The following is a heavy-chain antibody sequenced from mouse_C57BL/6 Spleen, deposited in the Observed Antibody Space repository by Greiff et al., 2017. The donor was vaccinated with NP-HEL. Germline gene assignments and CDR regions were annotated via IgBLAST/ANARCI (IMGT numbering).Heavy chain of an antibody. Sequence: VQLQQSGPGLVQPSQSLSITCTVSGFSLTSYGVHWVRQSPGKGLEWLGVIWSGGSTDYNAAFISRLSISKDNSKSQVFFKMNSLQADDTAIYYCARYYGSSYPYYAMDYWGQGTSVTVSS. CDR3: ARYYGSSYPYYAMDY. D-gene: IGHD1-1*01. V-gene: IGHV2-2*01. CDR2: IWSGGST. J-gene: IGHJ4*01. CDR1: GFSLTSYG.